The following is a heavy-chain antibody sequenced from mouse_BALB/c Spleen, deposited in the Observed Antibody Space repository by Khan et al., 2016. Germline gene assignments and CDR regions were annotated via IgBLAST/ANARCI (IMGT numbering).Heavy chain of an antibody. CDR1: AFNIKDTY. CDR3: ARGSFYEDYFDY. V-gene: IGHV14-3*02. CDR2: IDPANGNT. D-gene: IGHD1-1*01. Sequence: VQLQQSGAELVKPGASVKLSCTASAFNIKDTYMHWVKQRPEQGLEWIGRIDPANGNTKYDPKFQGKATITADTSSNTAYLQLSSLTSEDTAVYYCARGSFYEDYFDYWGQGTTLTVSS. J-gene: IGHJ2*01.